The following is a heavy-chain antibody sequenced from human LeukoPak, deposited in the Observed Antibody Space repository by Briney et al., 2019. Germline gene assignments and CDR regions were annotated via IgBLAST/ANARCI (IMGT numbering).Heavy chain of an antibody. CDR1: GFTVSSNY. CDR2: IYSGGST. V-gene: IGHV3-53*04. J-gene: IGHJ3*02. CDR3: ARGWELGPGAFDI. D-gene: IGHD1-26*01. Sequence: GGSLRPSCAASGFTVSSNYMSWVRQAPGKGLEWVSVIYSGGSTYYADSVKGRFTISRHNSKNTLYLQMNSLRAEDTAVYYCARGWELGPGAFDIWGQGTMVTVSS.